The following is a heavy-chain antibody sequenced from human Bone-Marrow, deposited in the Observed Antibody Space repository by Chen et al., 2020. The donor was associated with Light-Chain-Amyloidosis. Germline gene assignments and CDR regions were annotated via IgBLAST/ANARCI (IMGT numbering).Heavy chain of an antibody. V-gene: IGHV5-51*01. CDR2: IYPDDSDA. J-gene: IGHJ4*02. Sequence: GESLKISCKGSGYAFPNYWIGWVRQMPGKGLEWMGVIYPDDSDARYSPSFEGQVTISADKSITTAYLQWRSLKASDTAMYYCARRRDGYNFDYWGQGTLVTVSS. CDR1: GYAFPNYW. D-gene: IGHD5-12*01. CDR3: ARRRDGYNFDY.